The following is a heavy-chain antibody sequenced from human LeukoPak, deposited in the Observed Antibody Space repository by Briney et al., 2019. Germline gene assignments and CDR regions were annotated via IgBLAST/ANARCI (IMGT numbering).Heavy chain of an antibody. CDR2: ISYGGSNK. CDR3: ARGITSESDY. D-gene: IGHD2-2*01. Sequence: GGSLRLSCAASGFTFSSYAMHWVRQAPGKGLEWVAVISYGGSNKYYADSVKGRFTISRDNSKNTLYLQMNSLRAEDTAVYYCARGITSESDYWGQGTLVTVSS. J-gene: IGHJ4*02. CDR1: GFTFSSYA. V-gene: IGHV3-30*04.